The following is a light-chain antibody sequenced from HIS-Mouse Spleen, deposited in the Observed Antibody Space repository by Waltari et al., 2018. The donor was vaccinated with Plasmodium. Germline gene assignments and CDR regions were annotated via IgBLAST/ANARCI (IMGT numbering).Light chain of an antibody. J-gene: IGKJ1*01. CDR2: AAS. CDR3: QKYNSAPWT. Sequence: DIQMTHAPSSLSASVGDSVNIPCRASQGISNDLDWYQQKPWKVPKLLLYAASTLQSGVPSRFSGSGSGTDFTLTISSLQPEDVATYYCQKYNSAPWTFGQGTKVEIK. CDR1: QGISND. V-gene: IGKV1-27*01.